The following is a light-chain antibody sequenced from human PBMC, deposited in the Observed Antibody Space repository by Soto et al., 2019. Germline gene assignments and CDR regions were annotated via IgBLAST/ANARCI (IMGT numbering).Light chain of an antibody. Sequence: DLQMTQSPSSLSASVGDRVTITYQATQDIKKSLNWYQQTLGRAPKLLIYDASNLETGVPSRFRGSGFGTDFTLIISSLQPEDFATYYCQQYDDLPRTFGPGTKADIK. J-gene: IGKJ3*01. CDR3: QQYDDLPRT. CDR2: DAS. CDR1: QDIKKS. V-gene: IGKV1-33*01.